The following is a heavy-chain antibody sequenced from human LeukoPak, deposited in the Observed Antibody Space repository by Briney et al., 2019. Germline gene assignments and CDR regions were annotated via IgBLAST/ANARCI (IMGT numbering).Heavy chain of an antibody. CDR2: INLNSGAT. V-gene: IGHV1-2*02. J-gene: IGHJ3*02. CDR1: GYIFTGYF. D-gene: IGHD6-19*01. Sequence: GASVKVPCKASGYIFTGYFLHWVRQAPGQGLEWVGWINLNSGATNYAQKFQGRVTMTRDTSISTAYMELSGLRSDDTAVYYCARVWRWLQSAEAYDIWGQGTMVTVSS. CDR3: ARVWRWLQSAEAYDI.